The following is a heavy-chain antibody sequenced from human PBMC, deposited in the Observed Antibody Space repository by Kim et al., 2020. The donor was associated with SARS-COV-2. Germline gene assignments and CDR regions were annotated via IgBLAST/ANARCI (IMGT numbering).Heavy chain of an antibody. CDR1: GYTFTGYY. CDR2: INPNSGGT. D-gene: IGHD4-4*01. Sequence: ASVKVSCKASGYTFTGYYMHWVRQAPGQGLELMGRINPNSGGTNYAQKFQGTVTMTRDTSISTGYMELSRLRSDDSAVYYCARSVDGNSHFDYWGQGTLVNVSS. J-gene: IGHJ4*02. V-gene: IGHV1-2*06. CDR3: ARSVDGNSHFDY.